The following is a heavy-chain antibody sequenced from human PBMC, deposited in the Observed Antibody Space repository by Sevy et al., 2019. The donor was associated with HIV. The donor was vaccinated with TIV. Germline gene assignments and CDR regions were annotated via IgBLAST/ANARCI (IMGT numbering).Heavy chain of an antibody. D-gene: IGHD2-15*01. CDR3: MIEIGGRGSY. CDR1: GFTFSTYW. Sequence: GGSLRLSCEASGFTFSTYWLTWVRQVPGKGLEWVANINQDGSKKYFVDSVKARFTISRDNAKNSVYLQMNSLRADDTAVYYCMIEIGGRGSYWGQGTLVTVSS. J-gene: IGHJ4*02. CDR2: INQDGSKK. V-gene: IGHV3-7*03.